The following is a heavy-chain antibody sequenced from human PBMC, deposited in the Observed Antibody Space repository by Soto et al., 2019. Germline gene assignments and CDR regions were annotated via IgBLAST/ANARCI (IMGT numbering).Heavy chain of an antibody. V-gene: IGHV4-4*02. D-gene: IGHD2-8*01. J-gene: IGHJ6*02. CDR1: SGSIDTTNW. Sequence: QVQLQESGPGLVKPSGTLFLTCAVSSGSIDTTNWWSWVRQPPGKGLEWIGEIFHSGNTYYNPSLASRVTISVDTSKNQFSLNLRSVTAADTAVYYCARRTWGMDDWGQGTTVTVSS. CDR2: IFHSGNT. CDR3: ARRTWGMDD.